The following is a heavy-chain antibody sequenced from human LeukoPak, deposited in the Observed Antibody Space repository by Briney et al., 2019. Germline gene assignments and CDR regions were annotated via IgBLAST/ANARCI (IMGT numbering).Heavy chain of an antibody. CDR2: ISSSSSYI. V-gene: IGHV3-21*01. D-gene: IGHD1-26*01. CDR1: GFTFSSYS. J-gene: IGHJ4*02. CDR3: ARDIGRGDY. Sequence: GGCLRLSSAASGFTFSSYSMNWVRQAPGKGLEWVSSISSSSSYIYYADSVKGRFTISRDNAKNPLYLQMNSLRAEDTAVYYCARDIGRGDYWGQGTLVTVSS.